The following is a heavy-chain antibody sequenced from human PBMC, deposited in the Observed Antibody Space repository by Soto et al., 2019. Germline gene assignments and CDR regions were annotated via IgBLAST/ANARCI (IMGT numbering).Heavy chain of an antibody. CDR3: IRGVSPYDYDY. CDR1: GFIFSGSA. Sequence: EVQLVESGGGLVQPGGSLKLSCAASGFIFSGSAVHWVRQASGKGLEWVGRILSKAGNYATAYPASMKGRFTISRDDSENTAFLQMNSLKTEDTAVYYCIRGVSPYDYDYWGQGTLVAVSS. J-gene: IGHJ4*02. V-gene: IGHV3-73*01. D-gene: IGHD3-3*01. CDR2: ILSKAGNYAT.